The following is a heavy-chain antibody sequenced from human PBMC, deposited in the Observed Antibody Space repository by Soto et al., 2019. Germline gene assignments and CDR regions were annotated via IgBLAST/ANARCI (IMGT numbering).Heavy chain of an antibody. D-gene: IGHD2-2*01. CDR2: ISDTGGNT. CDR3: AKRRYCSSTNCYDFDY. J-gene: IGHJ4*02. V-gene: IGHV3-23*01. CDR1: GFTFNNFA. Sequence: GESLKISCAASGFTFNNFAMNWVRQAPGKGLEWVSGISDTGGNTYYTDSVKGRFTISRDNSKNTLYLQMNSLRAEDTAVYYCAKRRYCSSTNCYDFDYWGQGTLVTVSS.